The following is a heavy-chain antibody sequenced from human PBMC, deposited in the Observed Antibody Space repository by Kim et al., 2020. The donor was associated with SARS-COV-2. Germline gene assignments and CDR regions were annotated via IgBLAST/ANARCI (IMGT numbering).Heavy chain of an antibody. D-gene: IGHD1-7*01. Sequence: SPSRKSRVTISVDTSKNQFSLKLSSVTAADTAVYYCARDPAGTSDAFDIWGQGTMVTVSS. CDR3: ARDPAGTSDAFDI. J-gene: IGHJ3*02. V-gene: IGHV4-31*02.